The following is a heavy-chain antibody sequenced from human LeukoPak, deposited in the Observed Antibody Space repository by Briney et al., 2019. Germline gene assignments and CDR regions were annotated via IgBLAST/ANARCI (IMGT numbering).Heavy chain of an antibody. CDR1: GFTFGDYY. CDR2: ISNTGTTK. CDR3: ATSRDGYNSGGFDY. V-gene: IGHV3-11*01. D-gene: IGHD5-24*01. Sequence: GGSLRLSCAASGFTFGDYYMSWIRQAPGKGLEWVSYISNTGTTKDYADSVKGRFTISRDNAKNSLYLQMNSLRAEDTAVYYCATSRDGYNSGGFDYWGQGTLVTVSS. J-gene: IGHJ4*02.